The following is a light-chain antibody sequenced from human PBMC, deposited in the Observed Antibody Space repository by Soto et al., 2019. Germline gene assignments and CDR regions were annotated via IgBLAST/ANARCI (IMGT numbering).Light chain of an antibody. CDR3: TSYAGSNTPYV. J-gene: IGLJ1*01. CDR1: SSDVGGYDY. Sequence: VLTQPPSASGSPGQSVTISCTGTSSDVGGYDYVSWYQQHPGKAPKLMIFEVTKRPSGVPNRFSGSKSGNTASLTVSGLQAEDEADYYCTSYAGSNTPYVFGTGTKVTVL. CDR2: EVT. V-gene: IGLV2-8*01.